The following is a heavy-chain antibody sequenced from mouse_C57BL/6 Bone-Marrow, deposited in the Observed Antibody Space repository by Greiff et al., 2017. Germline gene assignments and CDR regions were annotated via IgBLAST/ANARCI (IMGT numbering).Heavy chain of an antibody. J-gene: IGHJ1*03. D-gene: IGHD2-4*01. Sequence: QVQLQQPGAELVRPGASVKMSCKASGYTFTSYWIPWVKQRPGQGLEWIGEIYPASGYTNYNEKFKSKATLTVDTSSSTAYMQLSSLTSEDSAVYYCARDYDYNYSCFALWCWGKAITVT. CDR1: GYTFTSYW. CDR3: ARDYDYNYSCFALWC. V-gene: IGHV1-55*01. CDR2: IYPASGYT.